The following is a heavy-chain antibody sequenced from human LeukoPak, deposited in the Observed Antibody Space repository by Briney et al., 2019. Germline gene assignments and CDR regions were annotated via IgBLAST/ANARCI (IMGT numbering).Heavy chain of an antibody. CDR2: ISGSGGST. CDR1: GFTFNNYA. V-gene: IGHV3-23*01. D-gene: IGHD3-22*01. CDR3: AKDPLSYYDSSGYRYFDY. J-gene: IGHJ4*02. Sequence: GGSLRLFCAASGFTFNNYAMNWVRQAPGKGLEWVSGISGSGGSTYYADSVKGRFTISRDNSKNTLYLQMNRLRAEDTAVYFCAKDPLSYYDSSGYRYFDYWGQGTLVTVSS.